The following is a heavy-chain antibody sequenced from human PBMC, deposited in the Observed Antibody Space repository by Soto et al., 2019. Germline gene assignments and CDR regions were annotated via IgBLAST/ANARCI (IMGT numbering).Heavy chain of an antibody. D-gene: IGHD3-22*01. CDR1: GDSISSGYH. CDR2: IYHSGST. J-gene: IGHJ5*02. Sequence: PSETLSLTCAVSGDSISSGYHWAWIRQPPGKGLEWIASIYHSGSTNYNPSLKSRVTISVDTSKNQFSLKLSSVTAADTAVYYCARGFLNYYDSSGYPWSQGTLVTVSS. CDR3: ARGFLNYYDSSGYP. V-gene: IGHV4-38-2*01.